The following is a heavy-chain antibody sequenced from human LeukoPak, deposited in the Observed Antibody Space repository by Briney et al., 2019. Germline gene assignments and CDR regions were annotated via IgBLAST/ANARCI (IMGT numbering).Heavy chain of an antibody. CDR1: GGSISSGGYY. J-gene: IGHJ4*02. CDR3: ARASVIAARPNSVDY. V-gene: IGHV4-31*03. Sequence: SETLSLTCTVSGGSISSGGYYWNWIRQHPGKGLEWIGFIYYGGSTYYNPSLKSRITISVDTSKNQFSLKLSSATAADTAVYYCARASVIAARPNSVDYWGQGTLVTVSS. D-gene: IGHD6-6*01. CDR2: IYYGGST.